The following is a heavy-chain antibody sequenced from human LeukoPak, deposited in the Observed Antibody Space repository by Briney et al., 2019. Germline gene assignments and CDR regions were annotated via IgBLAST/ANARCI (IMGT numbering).Heavy chain of an antibody. CDR3: AREGNWGYGPFDY. CDR2: IYYSGST. CDR1: GGSISSYY. V-gene: IGHV4-59*01. D-gene: IGHD7-27*01. J-gene: IGHJ4*02. Sequence: PSETLSLTCTVSGGSISSYYWSWIRQPPEKGLEWIGYIYYSGSTSYNPSLKSRVTISVDTSKNQFSLKLSSVTAADTAVYYCAREGNWGYGPFDYWGQGTLVTVSS.